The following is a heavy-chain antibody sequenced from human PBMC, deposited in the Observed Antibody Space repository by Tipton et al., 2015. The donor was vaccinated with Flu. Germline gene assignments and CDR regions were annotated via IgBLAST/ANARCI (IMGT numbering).Heavy chain of an antibody. V-gene: IGHV4-38-2*02. CDR3: VRGNAYDSGGYHPYFDS. CDR1: GDSMGSRYY. D-gene: IGHD3-22*01. CDR2: IHRAGNT. Sequence: TLSLTCSVSGDSMGSRYYWGWIRQAPGKGLEWIANIHRAGNTYYNPSLKSRVTMSLDTSNNQFSLKLNSMTAADTAVYYCVRGNAYDSGGYHPYFDSWGQGTLVTVSS. J-gene: IGHJ4*02.